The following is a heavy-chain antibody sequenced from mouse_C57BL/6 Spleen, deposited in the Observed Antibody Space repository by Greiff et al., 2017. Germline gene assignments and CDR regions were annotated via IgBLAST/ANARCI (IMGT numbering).Heavy chain of an antibody. CDR2: IHPNSGST. CDR3: AKGYYYGSSFLYFDY. Sequence: QVQLQQPGAELVKPGASVKLSCKASGHTFTSYWMHWVKQRPGQGLEWIGMIHPNSGSTNYNEKFKSKATLTVDKSSSTAYMQLSSLTSEDSAVYYCAKGYYYGSSFLYFDYWGQGTTRTVSS. V-gene: IGHV1-64*01. J-gene: IGHJ2*01. CDR1: GHTFTSYW. D-gene: IGHD1-1*01.